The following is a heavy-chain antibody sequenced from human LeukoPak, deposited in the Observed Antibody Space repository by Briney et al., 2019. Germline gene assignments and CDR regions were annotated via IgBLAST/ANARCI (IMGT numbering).Heavy chain of an antibody. CDR3: ARYWGPYDNSGAYFDY. D-gene: IGHD3-22*01. J-gene: IGHJ4*02. CDR2: IYYSGST. Sequence: SETLSLTCTVSGDSISSSSYYWAWLRQPPGKGREWIATIYYSGSTYYNPSLKSRVTISVDTSKNQFSLKLSSVTAADTAMYYCARYWGPYDNSGAYFDYWGQGTPVTVSS. V-gene: IGHV4-39*01. CDR1: GDSISSSSYY.